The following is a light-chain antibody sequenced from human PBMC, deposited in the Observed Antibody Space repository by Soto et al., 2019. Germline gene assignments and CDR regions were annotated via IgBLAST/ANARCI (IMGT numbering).Light chain of an antibody. CDR3: QQYGSSLWT. CDR2: GAS. V-gene: IGKV3-20*01. CDR1: QSVSSSY. J-gene: IGKJ1*01. Sequence: EIVLTQSPGTLSLSPGERATLSCRASQSVSSSYLAWYQQKPGQAPRLLIYGASSRATGLPDRFSGGGSGTDFTLTISKLEPEDFAVYYCQQYGSSLWTFGQGTKVEIK.